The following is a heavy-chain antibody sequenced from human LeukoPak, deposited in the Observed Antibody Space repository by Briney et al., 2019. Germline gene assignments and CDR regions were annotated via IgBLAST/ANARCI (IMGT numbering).Heavy chain of an antibody. V-gene: IGHV3-48*01. CDR1: GFSFSSYS. CDR3: ARDTHYYGSGSPAFDF. J-gene: IGHJ3*01. D-gene: IGHD3-10*01. CDR2: ISFSSGTI. Sequence: GGSLRLSCEASGFSFSSYSVNWVRQAPGKWLEWISYISFSSGTIHYADSVKGRFTISRDNAKNSLYLQMNSLKAEDTALYYCARDTHYYGSGSPAFDFWGRGTMVTVSS.